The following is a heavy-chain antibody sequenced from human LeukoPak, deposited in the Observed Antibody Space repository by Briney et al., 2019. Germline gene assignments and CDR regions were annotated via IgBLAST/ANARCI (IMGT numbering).Heavy chain of an antibody. J-gene: IGHJ4*02. D-gene: IGHD6-19*01. Sequence: GGSLRLSCAASGSTFSSYAMSWVRQAPGKGLEWVSAISGSGGSTYYTDSVRGRFTISRDNSKNTLYLQVNSLSAEDTAIYYCAKDVGFSTGRYLDYWGQGTLVTVSS. CDR2: ISGSGGST. CDR1: GSTFSSYA. CDR3: AKDVGFSTGRYLDY. V-gene: IGHV3-23*01.